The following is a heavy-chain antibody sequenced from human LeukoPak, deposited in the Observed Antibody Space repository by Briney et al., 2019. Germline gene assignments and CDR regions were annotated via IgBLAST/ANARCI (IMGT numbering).Heavy chain of an antibody. J-gene: IGHJ4*02. CDR3: AREEARDGTTGYYFDY. CDR2: INPRYGST. V-gene: IGHV1-46*01. Sequence: GSVKVSCKASGYTFSNYHIHWVRQAPGQGVEWMGIINPRYGSTTYAQNFQGRVTMTRDMSTSTVYMELSSLRSEDTAVYYCAREEARDGTTGYYFDYWGQGTLLTVSS. CDR1: GYTFSNYH. D-gene: IGHD5-24*01.